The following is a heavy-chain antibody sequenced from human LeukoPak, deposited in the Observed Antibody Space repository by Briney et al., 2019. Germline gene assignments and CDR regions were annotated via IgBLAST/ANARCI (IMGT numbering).Heavy chain of an antibody. V-gene: IGHV4-59*01. CDR2: IYYSGST. CDR1: GGSISSYY. J-gene: IGHJ3*02. D-gene: IGHD2/OR15-2a*01. Sequence: SETLSLTCTGSGGSISSYYWSWIRQPPGKGLEWIGYIYYSGSTNYNPSLKSRVTISVDTSKNQFSLKLSSVTAADTAVYYCARDSPALGFLAFDIWGQGTMVTVSS. CDR3: ARDSPALGFLAFDI.